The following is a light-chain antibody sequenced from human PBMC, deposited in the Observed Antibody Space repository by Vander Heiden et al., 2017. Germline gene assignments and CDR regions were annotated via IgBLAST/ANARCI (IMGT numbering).Light chain of an antibody. J-gene: IGLJ3*02. CDR3: QSYDSSLSAWV. V-gene: IGLV1-40*01. CDR1: SPNIGADFD. Sequence: QSVLTQPPSVSGAPGQRVTISCAGSSPNIGADFDVHCYPRLPGTAPKVLIYGNTNRPSGVPDRFSGSKSGTSASLAITWLQAEDEADYYCQSYDSSLSAWVFGGGTRLTVL. CDR2: GNT.